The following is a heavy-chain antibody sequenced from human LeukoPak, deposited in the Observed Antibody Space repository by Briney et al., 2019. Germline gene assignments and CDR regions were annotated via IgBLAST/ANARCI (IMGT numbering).Heavy chain of an antibody. J-gene: IGHJ4*02. Sequence: PGGSLRLSCAASGFSFSTYWMSWVRQAPGKGLEWVANIKQDGSGKYYVDSAKGRFTISRDNAKNSLYLQMNSLRAEDTAVYYCATDLGSSRPNFWGQGILVTVSS. D-gene: IGHD6-13*01. CDR1: GFSFSTYW. CDR3: ATDLGSSRPNF. CDR2: IKQDGSGK. V-gene: IGHV3-7*01.